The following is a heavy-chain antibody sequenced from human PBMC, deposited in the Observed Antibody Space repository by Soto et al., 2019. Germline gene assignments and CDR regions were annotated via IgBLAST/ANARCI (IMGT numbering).Heavy chain of an antibody. D-gene: IGHD2-21*02. J-gene: IGHJ3*02. CDR1: GFTFTSSA. Sequence: GASVKVSCKASGFTFTSSAVQWVRQARGQRLEWIGWIVVGSGNTNYAQKFQERVTITRDMSTSTAYMELSSLRSEDTAVYYCAAAYCGGDCYSSSGAFDIWGQGTMVTVSS. V-gene: IGHV1-58*01. CDR3: AAAYCGGDCYSSSGAFDI. CDR2: IVVGSGNT.